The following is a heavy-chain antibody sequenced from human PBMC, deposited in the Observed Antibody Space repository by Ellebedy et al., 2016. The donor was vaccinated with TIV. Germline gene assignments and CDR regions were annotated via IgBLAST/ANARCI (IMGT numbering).Heavy chain of an antibody. V-gene: IGHV2-5*02. J-gene: IGHJ5*02. CDR2: IYWDDDK. CDR3: AHRGLDSSSWYGNWFDP. D-gene: IGHD6-13*01. CDR1: GFSLSTSGVG. Sequence: SGPTLVKPTQTLTLTCTFSGFSLSTSGVGVGWIRQPPGKALEWLALIYWDDDKRYSPSLRSRLTIIKDTSKNQVVLTMTNMDPVDTATYYCAHRGLDSSSWYGNWFDPWGQGTLVTVSS.